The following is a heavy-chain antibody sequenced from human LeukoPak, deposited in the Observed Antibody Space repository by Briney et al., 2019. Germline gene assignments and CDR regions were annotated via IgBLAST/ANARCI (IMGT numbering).Heavy chain of an antibody. CDR1: GFTFSSSG. CDR3: ARDGQNGSPYATDV. V-gene: IGHV3-74*01. D-gene: IGHD3-10*01. J-gene: IGHJ6*02. Sequence: QPGGSLRLSCAASGFTFSSSGMHWVRQVPGKGLLWVSRINSDGSATIYADSVRGRFTITRDNSKNTLYLQMNSLRVEDTAIYYCARDGQNGSPYATDVWGQGTTVTVSS. CDR2: INSDGSAT.